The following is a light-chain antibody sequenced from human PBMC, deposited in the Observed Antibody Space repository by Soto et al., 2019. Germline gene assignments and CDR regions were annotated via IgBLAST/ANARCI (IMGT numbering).Light chain of an antibody. CDR2: GAS. CDR1: QSVSSN. J-gene: IGKJ1*01. CDR3: QHYNNWPRT. Sequence: EIVMTQSPATLSVSPGERATLSCRASQSVSSNLAWYQQKPGQAPRLLIYGASTRATRIPARFSGSGSGTEFTLTISSLQSEDVAVYYCQHYNNWPRTFGQGTKVEIK. V-gene: IGKV3-15*01.